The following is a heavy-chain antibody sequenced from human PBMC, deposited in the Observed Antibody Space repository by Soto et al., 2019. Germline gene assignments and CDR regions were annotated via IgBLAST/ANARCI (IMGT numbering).Heavy chain of an antibody. V-gene: IGHV3-48*02. CDR1: GFTFSTYS. D-gene: IGHD4-17*01. Sequence: GGSLRLSCAASGFTFSTYSMNWVRQAPGKGLEWVSYISSSSGTIYYADSVKGRFTISRVNAKNSLYLQINSLRDTDTAVYYCARRAYGDYDFDYWGQGTLVTVSS. CDR3: ARRAYGDYDFDY. J-gene: IGHJ4*02. CDR2: ISSSSGTI.